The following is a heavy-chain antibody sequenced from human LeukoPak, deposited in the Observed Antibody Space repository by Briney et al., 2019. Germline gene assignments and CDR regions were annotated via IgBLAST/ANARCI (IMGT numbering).Heavy chain of an antibody. V-gene: IGHV1-2*02. J-gene: IGHJ4*02. D-gene: IGHD3-22*01. CDR2: INPNSGGT. Sequence: ASVKVSCKASGYTFTGYYMHWVRQAPGQGLEWMGWINPNSGGTNYAQKFQGRVTMTRDTSISTAYMELSRLRSDDTAVYYCARVWRYYDSSGYYYWGQGTLVTVSS. CDR1: GYTFTGYY. CDR3: ARVWRYYDSSGYYY.